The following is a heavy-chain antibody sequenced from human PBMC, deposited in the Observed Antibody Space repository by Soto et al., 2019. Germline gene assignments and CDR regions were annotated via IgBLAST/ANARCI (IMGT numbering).Heavy chain of an antibody. Sequence: QVQLVQSGAEVKKPGASVKVSCKASGYIFINYYIHWVRQAPGQGLEWIGIINPNGGSTNYAQKFRGSVTLARDTSTSTVYMYLSSLRSEDTAMYYCATDLAAGDFWGQGTLVTVSS. CDR3: ATDLAAGDF. D-gene: IGHD6-13*01. CDR1: GYIFINYY. J-gene: IGHJ4*02. V-gene: IGHV1-46*01. CDR2: INPNGGST.